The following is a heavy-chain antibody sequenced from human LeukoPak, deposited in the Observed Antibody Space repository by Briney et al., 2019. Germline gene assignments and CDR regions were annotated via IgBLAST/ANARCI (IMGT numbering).Heavy chain of an antibody. CDR2: IYYSGST. CDR3: ASDYCSGGSCYSDYAFDI. J-gene: IGHJ3*02. Sequence: SETLSLTCTVSGGSISTYYWSWIRQPPGKGLEWIGYIYYSGSTNYNPSLKSRVTISVDTSKNQFSLKLRSVTAADTAVYYCASDYCSGGSCYSDYAFDIWGPGTMVTVSS. D-gene: IGHD2-15*01. CDR1: GGSISTYY. V-gene: IGHV4-59*01.